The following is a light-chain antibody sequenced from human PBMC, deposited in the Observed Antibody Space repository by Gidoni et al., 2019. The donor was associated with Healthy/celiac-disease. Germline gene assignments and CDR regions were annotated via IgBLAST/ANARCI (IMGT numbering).Light chain of an antibody. CDR2: DAS. CDR1: QRVSSSY. CDR3: QQYGSSPLFT. Sequence: ELVLTQSPATLSLSPGERATLACGASQRVSSSYLAWYQQKPGLAPRLLIYDASSRATGIPDRFSGSGSGTEFTLTISRLEPEDFAVYYCQQYGSSPLFTFGQXTRLEIK. J-gene: IGKJ5*01. V-gene: IGKV3D-20*01.